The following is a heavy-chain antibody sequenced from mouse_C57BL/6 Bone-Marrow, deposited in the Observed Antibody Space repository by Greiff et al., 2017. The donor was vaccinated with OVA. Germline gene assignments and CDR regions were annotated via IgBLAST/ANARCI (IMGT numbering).Heavy chain of an antibody. V-gene: IGHV1-81*01. Sequence: QVQLQQSGAELARPGASVKLSCKASGYTFTSYGISWVKQRTGQGLEWIGEIYPRSGNTYYNEKFKGKATLTADKSSSTAYMELRSLTSEDSAVYFCARQPITTVVATNYCDVWGTGTTVTVSS. CDR2: IYPRSGNT. CDR3: ARQPITTVVATNYCDV. J-gene: IGHJ1*03. D-gene: IGHD1-1*01. CDR1: GYTFTSYG.